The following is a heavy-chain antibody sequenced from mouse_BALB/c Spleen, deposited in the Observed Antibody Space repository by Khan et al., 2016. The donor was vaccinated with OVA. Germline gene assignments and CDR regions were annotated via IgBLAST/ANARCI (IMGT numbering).Heavy chain of an antibody. CDR1: GFTFSSYG. CDR3: ARMARTIN. V-gene: IGHV5-6-3*01. CDR2: IISNGGST. J-gene: IGHJ2*01. Sequence: EVQLQESGGGLVQPAGSLKLSCAASGFTFSSYGMSWVRQTPDKRLQLVATIISNGGSTYYPVSVKSRFTISRDNAKNPLYLQMSSLKSEDTAIYYCARMARTINWGEGTTLTVSS.